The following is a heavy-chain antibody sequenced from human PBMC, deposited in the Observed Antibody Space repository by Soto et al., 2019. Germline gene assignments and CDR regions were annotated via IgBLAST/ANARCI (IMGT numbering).Heavy chain of an antibody. D-gene: IGHD6-19*01. Sequence: PGGSLRLSCEDSGFTFSSYGMSWVRQAPGKGLEWVSSISGSGDSTYYADSVKGRFTISRDNSKNTLYLQMNSLRAEDTALYYCAKFPLQCLVPADQLYYWGQGTVVTVSS. CDR3: AKFPLQCLVPADQLYY. J-gene: IGHJ4*02. V-gene: IGHV3-23*01. CDR1: GFTFSSYG. CDR2: ISGSGDST.